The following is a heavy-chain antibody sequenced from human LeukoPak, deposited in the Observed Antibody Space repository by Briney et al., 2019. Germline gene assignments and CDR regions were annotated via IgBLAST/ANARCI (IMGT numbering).Heavy chain of an antibody. Sequence: GRSLRLSCAASGFTFSRYGMHWVRQAPGKGLEWVAVILYDGSNKYYAESVKGRFTISRDNSKNTLHLQMNSLRAEDTAVYYCARDPPMYYYDEPGSRDAFDIWGQGTMVTVSS. CDR1: GFTFSRYG. D-gene: IGHD3-22*01. V-gene: IGHV3-33*01. J-gene: IGHJ3*02. CDR2: ILYDGSNK. CDR3: ARDPPMYYYDEPGSRDAFDI.